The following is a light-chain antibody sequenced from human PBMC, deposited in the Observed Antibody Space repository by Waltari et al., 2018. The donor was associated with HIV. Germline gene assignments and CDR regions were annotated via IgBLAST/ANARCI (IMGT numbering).Light chain of an antibody. J-gene: IGLJ2*01. CDR2: MND. V-gene: IGLV1-47*01. CDR3: AVWDDSLGGAV. CDR1: GSCIGPYS. Sequence: QSVVTQPHSASGTPGPRVTILCSGSGSCIGPYSVHWYQYFPGTAPKLLIYMNDQRPSGVPGRFSGSQSGTSASLAISGLQYDDEADYYCAVWDDSLGGAVFGGGTKLTVL.